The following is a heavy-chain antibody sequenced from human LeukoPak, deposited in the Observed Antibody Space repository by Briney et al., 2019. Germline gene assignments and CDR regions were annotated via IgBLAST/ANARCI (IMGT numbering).Heavy chain of an antibody. Sequence: RASETLSLTCTVSGGSISSSYWSWIRQPPGKGLEWIGYVYYSGSTNYNPSLKSRVTMSVDTSKNEFSLKLSSVTAADTAVYYCARENYGERLRIDYWGQGTLVTVSS. V-gene: IGHV4-59*01. D-gene: IGHD4-17*01. CDR2: VYYSGST. CDR3: ARENYGERLRIDY. J-gene: IGHJ4*02. CDR1: GGSISSSY.